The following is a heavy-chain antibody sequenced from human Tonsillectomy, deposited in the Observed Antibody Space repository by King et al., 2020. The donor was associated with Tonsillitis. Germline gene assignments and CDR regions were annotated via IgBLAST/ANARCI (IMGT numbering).Heavy chain of an antibody. D-gene: IGHD3-3*01. J-gene: IGHJ4*02. CDR1: GYTFTGYY. V-gene: IGHV1-2*02. Sequence: QLVQSGAEVKKPGASVKVSCKASGYTFTGYYIHWVRQAPGQGLEWMGWINPNSGGTNYAQKFQGRVSMTRDTSITTAYMELSRLRSDDTAVFYCARASDQDDFWSGYDSWGQGTLVTVSS. CDR3: ARASDQDDFWSGYDS. CDR2: INPNSGGT.